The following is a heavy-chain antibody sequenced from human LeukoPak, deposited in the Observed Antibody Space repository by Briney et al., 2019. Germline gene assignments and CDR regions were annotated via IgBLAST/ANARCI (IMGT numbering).Heavy chain of an antibody. J-gene: IGHJ4*02. D-gene: IGHD3-10*01. V-gene: IGHV3-21*01. Sequence: GGSLRLSCAASGFTFSSYSMNWVRQAPGKGLEWVSSISSSSSYIYYADSVKGRFTISRDNAKTSLYLQMNSLRAEDTAVYYCARDLPEGNGAITMVRGVRLHRRTYFDYWGQGTLVTVSS. CDR2: ISSSSSYI. CDR1: GFTFSSYS. CDR3: ARDLPEGNGAITMVRGVRLHRRTYFDY.